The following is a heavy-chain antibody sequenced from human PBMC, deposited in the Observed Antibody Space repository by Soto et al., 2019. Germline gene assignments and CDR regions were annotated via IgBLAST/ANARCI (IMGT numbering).Heavy chain of an antibody. J-gene: IGHJ6*02. Sequence: QVQLVQSGAEVKKPGASVKVSCKASGYAFTDYYMHWVRQAPGQGLEWMGWINSKSGGTNLAQRFQGRVTMTRDTSISTTHLEVSRLRSDDTAIFYCARSDTDMAAPYHGMDVWGQGTTVTVSS. CDR1: GYAFTDYY. CDR3: ARSDTDMAAPYHGMDV. CDR2: INSKSGGT. D-gene: IGHD5-18*01. V-gene: IGHV1-2*02.